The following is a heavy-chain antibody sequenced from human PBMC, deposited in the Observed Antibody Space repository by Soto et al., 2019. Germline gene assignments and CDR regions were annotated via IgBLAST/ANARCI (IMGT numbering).Heavy chain of an antibody. CDR3: ASVRAEGHYYYGMDV. J-gene: IGHJ6*02. Sequence: QVQLVESGGGVVQPGRSLRLSCAASGFTFSSYGMHWVRQAPGKGLERVAVIWYDGSNKYYADSVKGRFTISRDNSKNTLYLQMNSLRAEDTAVYYCASVRAEGHYYYGMDVWGQGTTVTVSS. CDR2: IWYDGSNK. CDR1: GFTFSSYG. V-gene: IGHV3-33*01.